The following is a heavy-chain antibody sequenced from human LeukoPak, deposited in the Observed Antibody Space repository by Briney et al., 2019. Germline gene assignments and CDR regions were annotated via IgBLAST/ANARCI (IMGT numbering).Heavy chain of an antibody. D-gene: IGHD1-1*01. J-gene: IGHJ4*02. Sequence: AGGSLRLSCAASGFTFSGFSIHWVRQAPGKGLVWVSRINSDGSSTTYADSVKGRFTISRDNAKNSLSLQMNNPSVDDTAVYYCVRARFTTFVYYWGQGTLVTVSS. CDR1: GFTFSGFS. CDR3: VRARFTTFVYY. CDR2: INSDGSST. V-gene: IGHV3-74*01.